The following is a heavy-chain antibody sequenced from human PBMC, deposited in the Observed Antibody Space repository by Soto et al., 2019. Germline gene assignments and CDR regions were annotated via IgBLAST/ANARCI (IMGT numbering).Heavy chain of an antibody. V-gene: IGHV4-30-2*01. CDR3: ARSRGYSYGEFDY. CDR2: IYHSGST. D-gene: IGHD5-18*01. Sequence: SETLSLTCAVSGGSISSGGYSWSWIRQPPGKGLEWIGYIYHSGSTYYNPSLKSRVTISVDRSKNQFSLKLSSVSAADTAVYYCARSRGYSYGEFDYWGQGTLVTVSS. CDR1: GGSISSGGYS. J-gene: IGHJ4*02.